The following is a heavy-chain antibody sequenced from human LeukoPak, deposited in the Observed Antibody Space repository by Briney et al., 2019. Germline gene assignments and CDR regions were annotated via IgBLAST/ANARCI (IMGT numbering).Heavy chain of an antibody. V-gene: IGHV4-39*01. CDR1: GGSISSSSYY. D-gene: IGHD2-15*01. CDR2: IYYSGST. J-gene: IGHJ2*01. CDR3: ARQDIVVVVAENWYFDL. Sequence: SETLSLTCTVSGGSISSSSYYWGWIRQPPGKRLEWIGSIYYSGSTYYNPSLKSRVTISVDTSKNQFSLKLSSVTAADTAVYYCARQDIVVVVAENWYFDLWGRGTLVTVSS.